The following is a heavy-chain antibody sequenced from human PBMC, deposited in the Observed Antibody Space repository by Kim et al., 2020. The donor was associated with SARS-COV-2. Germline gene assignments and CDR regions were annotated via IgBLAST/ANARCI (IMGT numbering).Heavy chain of an antibody. CDR2: MNPNSGNT. J-gene: IGHJ5*02. V-gene: IGHV1-8*01. CDR1: GYTFTSYD. Sequence: ASVKVSCKASGYTFTSYDINWVRQATGQGLEWMGWMNPNSGNTGYAQKFQGRVTMTRNTSISTAYMELSSLRSEDTAVYYCAKVLAYCGGDCYSFDPWGQGTLVTVSS. CDR3: AKVLAYCGGDCYSFDP. D-gene: IGHD2-21*02.